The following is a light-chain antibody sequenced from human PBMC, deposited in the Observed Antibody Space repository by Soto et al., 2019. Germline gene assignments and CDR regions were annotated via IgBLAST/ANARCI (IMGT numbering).Light chain of an antibody. J-gene: IGLJ2*01. CDR2: LSSDGSH. V-gene: IGLV4-69*01. CDR1: SGHSSYA. Sequence: QLVLTQSPSASASLGASVKRTCTLSSGHSSYAIAWHQQQPEKGSRYLMTLSSDGSHSKGDGIPDRFSGSSSGAERYLTISGLQSEYEAGYYCRAWDTGARAGFGGGTKLTVL. CDR3: RAWDTGARAG.